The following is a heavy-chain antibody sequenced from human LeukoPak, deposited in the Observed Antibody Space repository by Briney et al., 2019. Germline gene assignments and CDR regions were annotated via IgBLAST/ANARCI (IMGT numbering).Heavy chain of an antibody. CDR3: ARDWGVTARPGYMDV. CDR1: GGSISPYY. V-gene: IGHV4-59*01. CDR2: IYYSGNT. Sequence: SETLSLTCTVSGGSISPYYWSWIRQSPGKGLEWIGYIYYSGNTYYNPSLKSRVTISVDTSKNQFSLKLSSVTAADTAVYYYARDWGVTARPGYMDVWGKGTTVTVSS. D-gene: IGHD6-6*01. J-gene: IGHJ6*03.